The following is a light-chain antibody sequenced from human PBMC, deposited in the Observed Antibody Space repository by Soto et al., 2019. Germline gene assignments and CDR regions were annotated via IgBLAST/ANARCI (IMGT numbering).Light chain of an antibody. CDR3: QQYNNWPHT. V-gene: IGKV3-15*01. Sequence: EIVMTQSPATLSVSPGEGATLSYRASQSVSSKLAWFHQKPGQAPRLLIYGVSTRATDIPARFSGSGSGTEFTLTISSLQSEDFAVYYCQQYNNWPHTFGQGTKLEIK. CDR2: GVS. J-gene: IGKJ2*01. CDR1: QSVSSK.